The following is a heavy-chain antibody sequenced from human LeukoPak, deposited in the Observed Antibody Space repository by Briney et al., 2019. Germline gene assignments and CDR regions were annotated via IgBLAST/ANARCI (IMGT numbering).Heavy chain of an antibody. V-gene: IGHV1-8*01. CDR2: MNPNSGNT. CDR1: GYTFTSYD. CDR3: ARGNDYGDYGRPYYYYYGMDV. Sequence: ASVTVSCKASGYTFTSYDINWVRQAAGQGLEWMGWMNPNSGNTGYAQKFQGRVTMTRNTSISTAYMELSSLRSEDTAVYYCARGNDYGDYGRPYYYYYGMDVWGQGTTVTVSS. D-gene: IGHD4-17*01. J-gene: IGHJ6*02.